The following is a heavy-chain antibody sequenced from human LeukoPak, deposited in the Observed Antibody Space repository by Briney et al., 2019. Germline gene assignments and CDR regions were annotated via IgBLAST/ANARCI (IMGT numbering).Heavy chain of an antibody. J-gene: IGHJ3*02. D-gene: IGHD4-11*01. CDR2: ISYDGSNK. V-gene: IGHV3-30-3*01. Sequence: GRSLMLFCAASGFTFSSYAMQWVRQAPGKGLEWVAVISYDGSNKYYADSVKGRFTISRDNSKNTLYLQMNSLRAEDTAVYYCARGMTTVTTYAFDIWGQGTMVTVSS. CDR1: GFTFSSYA. CDR3: ARGMTTVTTYAFDI.